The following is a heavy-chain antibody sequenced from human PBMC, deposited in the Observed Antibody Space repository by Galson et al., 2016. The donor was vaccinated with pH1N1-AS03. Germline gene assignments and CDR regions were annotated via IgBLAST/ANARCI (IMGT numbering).Heavy chain of an antibody. CDR1: GFTLSSNA. CDR2: LGSDGHT. V-gene: IGHV3-23*01. D-gene: IGHD3-3*01. J-gene: IGHJ4*02. CDR3: AKDMYFWSASDC. Sequence: SLRLSCAASGFTLSSNAMSWVRQAPGKELEWVSGLGSDGHTHYGDPARGRFTISRDNSKNTLYLEMNSLRAEDTAVYYCAKDMYFWSASDCWGQGTLVTVSS.